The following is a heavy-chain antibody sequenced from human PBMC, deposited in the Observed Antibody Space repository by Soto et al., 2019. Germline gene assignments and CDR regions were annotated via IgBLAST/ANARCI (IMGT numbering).Heavy chain of an antibody. Sequence: SETLSLTCTVSGGSISSGGYYWSWIRQHPGKGLEWIGYIYYSGSTYYNPSLKSRVTISVDTSKNQFSLKLSSVTAADTAVYYCARTFDFWSGYYDYWGQGTLVTVSS. CDR3: ARTFDFWSGYYDY. CDR2: IYYSGST. D-gene: IGHD3-3*01. CDR1: GGSISSGGYY. V-gene: IGHV4-31*03. J-gene: IGHJ4*02.